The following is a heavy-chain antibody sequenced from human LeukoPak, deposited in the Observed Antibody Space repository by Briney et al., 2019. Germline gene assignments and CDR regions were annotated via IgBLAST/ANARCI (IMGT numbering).Heavy chain of an antibody. V-gene: IGHV7-4-1*01. CDR2: IDTNTGNP. Sequence: APVKLSCKASGYTFTSYAMNWVRQAPGQGLEWMGWIDTNTGNPTSAQGFTGRFVFSLDTSVSTAYLLIRSLKPEDTAVYYCARERSVTESDFDYWGQGTLVTVSS. CDR1: GYTFTSYA. D-gene: IGHD2-21*02. J-gene: IGHJ4*02. CDR3: ARERSVTESDFDY.